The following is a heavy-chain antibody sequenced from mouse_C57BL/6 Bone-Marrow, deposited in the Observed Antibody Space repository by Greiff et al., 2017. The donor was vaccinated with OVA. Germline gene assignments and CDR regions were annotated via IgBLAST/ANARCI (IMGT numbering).Heavy chain of an antibody. V-gene: IGHV1-85*01. CDR2: IYPRDGST. Sequence: VQLQQSGPELVKPGASVKLSCKASGYTFTSYDINWVKQRPGQGLEWIGWIYPRDGSTKYNEKFKGKATLTVDTSSSTAYMELHSLTSEDSAVYFCARIYYGSSYPPYYAMDYWGQGTSVTVSS. CDR1: GYTFTSYD. CDR3: ARIYYGSSYPPYYAMDY. J-gene: IGHJ4*01. D-gene: IGHD1-1*01.